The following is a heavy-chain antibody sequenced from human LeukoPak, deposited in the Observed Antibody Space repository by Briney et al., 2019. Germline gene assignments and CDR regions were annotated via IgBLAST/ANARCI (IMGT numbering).Heavy chain of an antibody. V-gene: IGHV3-20*04. J-gene: IGHJ1*01. CDR2: INWNGGST. Sequence: GGSLRLSCAASGFTFDDYGMSWVRQAPGKGLEWVSGINWNGGSTVYADSVKGRFTISRDNAKNSLYLQMNSLRAEDTALYYCARGPPWEYGSGSYYNIPGYFQHWGQGTLVTVSS. D-gene: IGHD3-10*01. CDR1: GFTFDDYG. CDR3: ARGPPWEYGSGSYYNIPGYFQH.